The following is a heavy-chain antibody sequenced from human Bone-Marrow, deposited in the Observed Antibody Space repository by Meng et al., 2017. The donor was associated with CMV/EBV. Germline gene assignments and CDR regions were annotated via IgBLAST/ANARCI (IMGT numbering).Heavy chain of an antibody. CDR2: INPNNGGT. D-gene: IGHD3-22*01. CDR1: GYTFTNYG. Sequence: ASVKVSCKASGYTFTNYGISWVRQAPGQGLEWMGWINPNNGGTNYAQKFQGRVTMTRDTSINTAHMELSRLKYDDTAVYYCARTMYSFDSSGPFDYWGRGTLVTVSS. V-gene: IGHV1-2*02. CDR3: ARTMYSFDSSGPFDY. J-gene: IGHJ4*02.